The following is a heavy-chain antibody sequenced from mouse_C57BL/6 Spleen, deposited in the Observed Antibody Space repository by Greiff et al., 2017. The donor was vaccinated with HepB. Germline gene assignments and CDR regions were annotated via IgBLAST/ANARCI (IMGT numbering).Heavy chain of an antibody. CDR2: IDPENGDT. Sequence: EVKLQQSGAELVRPGASVKLSCTASGFNIKDDYMHWVKQRPEQGLEWIGWIDPENGDTEYASKFQGKATITADTSSNTAYLQLSSLTSEDTAVYYCTTEGTGYFDYWGQGTTLTVSS. CDR3: TTEGTGYFDY. V-gene: IGHV14-4*01. CDR1: GFNIKDDY. J-gene: IGHJ2*01.